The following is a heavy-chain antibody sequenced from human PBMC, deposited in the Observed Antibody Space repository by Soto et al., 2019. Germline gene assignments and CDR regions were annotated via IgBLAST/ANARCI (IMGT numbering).Heavy chain of an antibody. V-gene: IGHV4-34*01. Sequence: PSETLSLTCAVYAGSFSGYYWSCIRQPPGKGLEWIGEIKHSGTTNYHPSLKSRDTISVDTSKIQFSLKLSSVTAADTAVYYCARELYGLYYYYGMDVWGQGTTVTVSS. D-gene: IGHD1-26*01. J-gene: IGHJ6*02. CDR3: ARELYGLYYYYGMDV. CDR1: AGSFSGYY. CDR2: IKHSGTT.